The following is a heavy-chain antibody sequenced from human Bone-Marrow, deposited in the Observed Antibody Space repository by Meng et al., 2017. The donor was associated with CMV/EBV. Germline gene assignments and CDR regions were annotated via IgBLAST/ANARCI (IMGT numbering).Heavy chain of an antibody. CDR2: ISWDGGST. D-gene: IGHD2-2*01. Sequence: GESLKISCAASGFTFDDYTMHWVRQAPGKGLEWVSLISWDGGSTYYADSVKGRFTISRDNSKNSLYLQMNSLRTEDTALYYCAKEVVPAAITARYYYGMDVWGQGTTVTVSS. J-gene: IGHJ6*02. CDR3: AKEVVPAAITARYYYGMDV. V-gene: IGHV3-43*01. CDR1: GFTFDDYT.